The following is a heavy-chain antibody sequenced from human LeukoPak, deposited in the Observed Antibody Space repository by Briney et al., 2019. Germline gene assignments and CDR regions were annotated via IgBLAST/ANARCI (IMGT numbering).Heavy chain of an antibody. CDR1: GGSISSYY. CDR3: ARWSTAMVPYYYYYGMDV. CDR2: IYYSGST. D-gene: IGHD5-18*01. V-gene: IGHV4-59*01. J-gene: IGHJ6*02. Sequence: SETLSLTCTVSGGSISSYYWSWIRQPPGKGLEWIGYIYYSGSTNYNPSLKSRVTISVDTSKNQFSLKLSSVTAADTAVYYCARWSTAMVPYYYYYGMDVWGQGTTVTVSS.